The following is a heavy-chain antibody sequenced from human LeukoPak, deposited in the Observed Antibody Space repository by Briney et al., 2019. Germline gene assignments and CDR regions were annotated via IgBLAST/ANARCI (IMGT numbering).Heavy chain of an antibody. V-gene: IGHV3-11*01. CDR2: ISSSGSTI. CDR1: GFTFSDYY. Sequence: GGSLGLSCAASGFTFSDYYMSWIRQAPGKGLEWVSYISSSGSTIYYADSVKGRFTISRDNAKNSLYLQMNSLRAEDTAVYYCARGTPHYYYYYGVDVWGQGTTVTVSS. CDR3: ARGTPHYYYYYGVDV. J-gene: IGHJ6*02.